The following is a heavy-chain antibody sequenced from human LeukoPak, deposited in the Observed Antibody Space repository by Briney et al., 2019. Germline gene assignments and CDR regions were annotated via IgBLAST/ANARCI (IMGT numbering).Heavy chain of an antibody. V-gene: IGHV3-7*01. CDR3: ARGGYSFDY. J-gene: IGHJ4*02. D-gene: IGHD5-18*01. Sequence: GGSLRLSCAASGFSLSGYWMTWVRQAPGRGLEWVARLHADGVEQNYVDSVTGRFTMSRDNAKNSLDLQMNSLRVEDTAVYYCARGGYSFDYLGQGTLVAVSS. CDR1: GFSLSGYW. CDR2: LHADGVEQ.